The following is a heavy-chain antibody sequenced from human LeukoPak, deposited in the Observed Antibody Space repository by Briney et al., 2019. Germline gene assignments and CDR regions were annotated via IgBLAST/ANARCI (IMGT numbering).Heavy chain of an antibody. CDR2: INPNSGGT. J-gene: IGHJ4*02. D-gene: IGHD3-10*01. CDR3: ANGRFGELLNY. V-gene: IGHV1-2*02. CDR1: GYTFTDYY. Sequence: GASVKVSCKASGYTFTDYYIHWVRQAPGQGLEWMGWINPNSGGTYYAQTFQDRVTMTRDASISTAYMELSRLRSDDTAVYYCANGRFGELLNYWGQGTLVTVSS.